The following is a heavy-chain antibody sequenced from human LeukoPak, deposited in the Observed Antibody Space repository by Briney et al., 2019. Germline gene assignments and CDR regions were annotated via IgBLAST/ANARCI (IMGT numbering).Heavy chain of an antibody. J-gene: IGHJ6*04. CDR2: IKQDGSEK. CDR1: GFTFSSYW. V-gene: IGHV3-7*03. CDR3: ARHPSDYYGSGSYYLYYYYYYGMDV. Sequence: GGSLRLSCAASGFTFSSYWMSWVRQAPGKGLEWVANIKQDGSEKYYVDPVKGRFTISRDNAKNSLYLQMNSLRAEDTAVYYCARHPSDYYGSGSYYLYYYYYYGMDVWGKGTTVTVSS. D-gene: IGHD3-10*01.